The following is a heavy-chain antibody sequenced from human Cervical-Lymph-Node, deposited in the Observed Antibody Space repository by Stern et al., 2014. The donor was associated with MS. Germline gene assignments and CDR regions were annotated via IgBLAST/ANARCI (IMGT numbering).Heavy chain of an antibody. V-gene: IGHV3-13*01. D-gene: IGHD3/OR15-3a*01. CDR2: IGTGGDT. J-gene: IGHJ6*02. CDR3: AREMRWTGIRGGNYLYGMDV. CDR1: GFPFSSYD. Sequence: EVQLVESGGGLVQPGGSLRLSWAASGFPFSSYDMHWVRQGPGKGLGWASAIGTGGDTYYSGSVKGRFTISRENAKNSLYLQMNSLRAGDTAVYYCAREMRWTGIRGGNYLYGMDVWGQGTTVTVSS.